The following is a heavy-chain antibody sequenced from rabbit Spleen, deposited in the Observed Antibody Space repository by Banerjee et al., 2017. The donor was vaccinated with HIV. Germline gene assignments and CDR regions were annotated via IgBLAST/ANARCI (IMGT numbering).Heavy chain of an antibody. D-gene: IGHD4-1*01. CDR1: GFDFSSYW. CDR2: IDPVFGST. V-gene: IGHV1S47*01. J-gene: IGHJ4*01. CDR3: AREEGLYSSAWGAEYFNL. Sequence: QEPLVESGGGLVTPGGNLTLTCTASGFDFSSYWMSWVRQAPGKGLEWIGYIDPVFGSTYYASWVNGRFTISSHNAQNTLYLQLNSLTAADTATYFCAREEGLYSSAWGAEYFNLWGPGTLVTVS.